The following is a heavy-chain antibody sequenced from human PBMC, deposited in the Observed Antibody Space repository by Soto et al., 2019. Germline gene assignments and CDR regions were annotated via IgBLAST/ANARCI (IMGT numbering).Heavy chain of an antibody. CDR1: GGTFSSYA. Sequence: QVQLVQSGAEVKKPGSSVKVSCKASGGTFSSYAISWVRQAPGQGLEWMGGIIPIFGTANYAQKFQGRVTGTADESTSTACIETSSMRSEDTAVYYCARDSRYCGGGRCYFLRGIGYWGQGTLVTVSS. CDR2: IIPIFGTA. V-gene: IGHV1-69*12. D-gene: IGHD2-15*01. CDR3: ARDSRYCGGGRCYFLRGIGY. J-gene: IGHJ4*02.